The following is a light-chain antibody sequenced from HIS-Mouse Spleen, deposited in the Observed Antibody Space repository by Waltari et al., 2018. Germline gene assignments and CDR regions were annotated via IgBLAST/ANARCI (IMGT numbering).Light chain of an antibody. CDR2: RNN. Sequence: QSVLTQPPSASGTPGQRVTISCSGSRSTIGSTYVYWYPQLPGTAPNLLIYRNNQRPSGVPDRFSGSKSGTSASLAISGLRSEDEADYYCAAWDDSLSGRVFGGGTKLTVL. J-gene: IGLJ3*02. CDR3: AAWDDSLSGRV. CDR1: RSTIGSTY. V-gene: IGLV1-47*01.